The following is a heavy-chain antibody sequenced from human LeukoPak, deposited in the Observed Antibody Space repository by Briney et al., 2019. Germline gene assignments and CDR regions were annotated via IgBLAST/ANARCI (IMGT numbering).Heavy chain of an antibody. Sequence: SETLSLTCTVSGGSFSSGSYYWSWIRQPPGKGREWIGYIYYSGSTNYNPPLKSRVTISVDTSKNQFSLKLSSVTAADTAVYYCARADVDIVATMDYYYYGMDVWGQGTTVTVSS. V-gene: IGHV4-61*01. CDR2: IYYSGST. D-gene: IGHD5-12*01. CDR1: GGSFSSGSYY. J-gene: IGHJ6*02. CDR3: ARADVDIVATMDYYYYGMDV.